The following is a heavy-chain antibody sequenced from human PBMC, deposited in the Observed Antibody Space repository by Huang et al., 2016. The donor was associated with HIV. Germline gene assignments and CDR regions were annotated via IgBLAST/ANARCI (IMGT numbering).Heavy chain of an antibody. CDR2: VSFDGSQT. J-gene: IGHJ4*02. V-gene: IGHV3-30*04. CDR1: GFAFSNNA. Sequence: QVLLVESGGGVVQPGKSLRLSCTASGFAFSNNAMHWVRQAPGKGLEWVAVVSFDGSQTYVADSVNDRVTISRDNSKSTLFLQMSSLRPDDTAVYYCASAPARALSYFDNWGQGTLVTVSS. D-gene: IGHD3-10*01. CDR3: ASAPARALSYFDN.